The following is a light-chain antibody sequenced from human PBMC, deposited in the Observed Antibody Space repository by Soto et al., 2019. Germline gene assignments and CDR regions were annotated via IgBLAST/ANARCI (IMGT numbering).Light chain of an antibody. V-gene: IGKV3-11*01. Sequence: VVWTQYHATLSLSPGERATLSCRASQSVGTYLAWYQQKPGQAPGLLIYGASNRATGIPARFSGSGSGTGFTLTISSLEPEDFALYYCQQRDKWPITFGQGTRLEIK. CDR1: QSVGTY. CDR3: QQRDKWPIT. J-gene: IGKJ5*01. CDR2: GAS.